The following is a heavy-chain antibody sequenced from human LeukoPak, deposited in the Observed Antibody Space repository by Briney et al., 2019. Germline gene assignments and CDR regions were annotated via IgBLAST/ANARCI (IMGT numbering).Heavy chain of an antibody. D-gene: IGHD4-23*01. J-gene: IGHJ3*02. V-gene: IGHV3-7*05. CDR1: GFTFSSYL. CDR3: ARFITVVTSGAFDI. CDR2: IRQDGSEK. Sequence: GGSLRLSGAASGFTFSSYLMSWVRQAPGKGLDWVANIRQDGSEKYYVDSVKGRFTISRDNAKNSLYLQMNSLRADDTAVYFCARFITVVTSGAFDIWGQGTLVTVS.